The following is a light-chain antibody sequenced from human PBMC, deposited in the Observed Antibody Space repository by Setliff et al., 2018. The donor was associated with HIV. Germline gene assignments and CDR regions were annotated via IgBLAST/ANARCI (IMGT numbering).Light chain of an antibody. CDR1: SSDVGGYNY. J-gene: IGLJ2*01. V-gene: IGLV2-14*01. CDR3: SSYTSSSTLVV. Sequence: QSVLAQPASVSGSPGQSITISRTGTSSDVGGYNYVSWYQQHPGKAPKLMIYEVSDRPPEISNRFSGSKSGNTASLTISGLQAEDEADYYCSSYTSSSTLVVFGGGTK. CDR2: EVS.